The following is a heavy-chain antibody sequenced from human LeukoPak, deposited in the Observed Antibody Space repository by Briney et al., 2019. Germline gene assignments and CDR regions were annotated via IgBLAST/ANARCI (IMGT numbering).Heavy chain of an antibody. D-gene: IGHD4-17*01. J-gene: IGHJ5*02. Sequence: PSETLSLTCTVSGGSISSSSYYWGWIRQPPGKGLEWIGSIYYSGSTYYNPSLKSRVTISVDTSKNQFSLKLSSVTAADTAVYYCARASPYVTVTTLSSELKRTNWFDPWGQGTLVTVSS. CDR2: IYYSGST. V-gene: IGHV4-39*07. CDR3: ARASPYVTVTTLSSELKRTNWFDP. CDR1: GGSISSSSYY.